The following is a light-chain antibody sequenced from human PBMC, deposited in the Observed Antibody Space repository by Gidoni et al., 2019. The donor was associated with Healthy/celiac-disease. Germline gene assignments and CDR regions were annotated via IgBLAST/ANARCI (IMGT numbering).Light chain of an antibody. Sequence: SYVLTQPPSASVAPGKTARITCGGHNIGSKSVHWYQQKPGQAPVLVVYDDSDRPSGIPERFSGSNSGNTATLTISRVEAGDEADYCCQVWDSSSDHVVFGGGTKLTVL. CDR1: NIGSKS. J-gene: IGLJ2*01. CDR3: QVWDSSSDHVV. V-gene: IGLV3-21*03. CDR2: DDS.